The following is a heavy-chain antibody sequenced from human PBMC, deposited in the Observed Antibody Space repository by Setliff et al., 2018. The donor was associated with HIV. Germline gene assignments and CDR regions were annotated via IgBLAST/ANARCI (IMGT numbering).Heavy chain of an antibody. J-gene: IGHJ6*03. CDR1: GYTFTSYY. CDR3: ARGRKYLTTVTTSYFYYMDV. CDR2: ISAYNGNT. V-gene: IGHV1-18*01. Sequence: VASVKVSCKASGYTFTSYYMHWVRQAPGQGLEWMGWISAYNGNTNYAQKLQGRITMTTDPSTSTAYMDMRSLRSEDTAVYYCARGRKYLTTVTTSYFYYMDVWGKGTTVTVSS. D-gene: IGHD4-4*01.